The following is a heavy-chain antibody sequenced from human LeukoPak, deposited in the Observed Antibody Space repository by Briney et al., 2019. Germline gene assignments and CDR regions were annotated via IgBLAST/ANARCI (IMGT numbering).Heavy chain of an antibody. CDR1: GDSVSSNSAA. J-gene: IGHJ4*02. Sequence: SQTLSLNCAISGDSVSSNSAAWNWIRQSPSRGLEWLGRTYYRYEWYHDYAVSVKSRITLNPDTSKNQFSLQLNSVTPEDTALYYCARGSSTAAGTSDYWGQGTLVTVSS. V-gene: IGHV6-1*01. D-gene: IGHD6-13*01. CDR2: TYYRYEWYH. CDR3: ARGSSTAAGTSDY.